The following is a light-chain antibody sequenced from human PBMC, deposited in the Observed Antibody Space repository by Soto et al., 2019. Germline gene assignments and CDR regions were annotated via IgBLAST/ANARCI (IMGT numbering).Light chain of an antibody. Sequence: QSALIQPASVSGSPGQSITISCTGTSSDIGGYNFVSWYQQHPGKAPKLMIYEVTNRPSGISNRFSGSKSGNTASLTISGVQPEDEADYYCSSYRTMTTLVFGGGTKLTVL. J-gene: IGLJ2*01. V-gene: IGLV2-14*01. CDR1: SSDIGGYNF. CDR2: EVT. CDR3: SSYRTMTTLV.